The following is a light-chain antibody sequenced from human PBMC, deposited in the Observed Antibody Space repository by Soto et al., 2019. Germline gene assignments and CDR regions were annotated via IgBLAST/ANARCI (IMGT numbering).Light chain of an antibody. CDR3: QQRSNWPPIT. CDR2: DAS. J-gene: IGKJ5*01. Sequence: EIVLTQSPATLSLSPGERATLSCRASQSIRSYLAWYQQKPGQAPRLLIYDASNRATGIPARFSGSGSGTDFPLTISSLEPEDFAVYYCQQRSNWPPITFGQGTRLEIK. V-gene: IGKV3-11*01. CDR1: QSIRSY.